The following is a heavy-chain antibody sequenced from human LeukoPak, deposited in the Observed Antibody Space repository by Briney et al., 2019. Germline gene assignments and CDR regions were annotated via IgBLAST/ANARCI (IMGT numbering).Heavy chain of an antibody. CDR2: IKHDGSEK. V-gene: IGHV3-7*01. Sequence: PGGSLRLSCAASGFNLSYYWMTWVRQAPGKGLEWVANIKHDGSEKNYVDSVKGRFTIFRDNGKNAVFLQIDSLRAEDTAVYYCARDPRGGPPDYFDYWGQGTLVSVST. D-gene: IGHD3-16*01. CDR3: ARDPRGGPPDYFDY. J-gene: IGHJ4*02. CDR1: GFNLSYYW.